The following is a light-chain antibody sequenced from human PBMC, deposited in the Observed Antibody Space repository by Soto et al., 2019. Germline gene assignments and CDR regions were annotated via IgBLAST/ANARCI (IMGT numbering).Light chain of an antibody. Sequence: EIVLTQSPGTLSLSPGERATLSCRASQSVSSTYLTWYQHKPGQAPRLLIYGASRRVAGIPDRFSGSGSGTDFTLTITRLEAEDFAIYYCQQCGNSPFTFGQGTKLEIK. CDR2: GAS. J-gene: IGKJ2*01. CDR3: QQCGNSPFT. V-gene: IGKV3-20*01. CDR1: QSVSSTY.